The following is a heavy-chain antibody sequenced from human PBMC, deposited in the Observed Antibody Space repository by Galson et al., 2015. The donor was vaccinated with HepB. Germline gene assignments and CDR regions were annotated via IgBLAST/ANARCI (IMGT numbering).Heavy chain of an antibody. CDR3: ARRDYYGSGSSPGGIDY. J-gene: IGHJ4*02. V-gene: IGHV3-21*01. D-gene: IGHD3-10*01. CDR1: GFTFSSYS. Sequence: SLRLSCAASGFTFSSYSMNWVRQAPGKGLEWVSSVSSSSSYIYYADSVKGRFTISRDNAKNSLYLQMNSLRAEDTAVYYCARRDYYGSGSSPGGIDYWGQGTLVTVSS. CDR2: VSSSSSYI.